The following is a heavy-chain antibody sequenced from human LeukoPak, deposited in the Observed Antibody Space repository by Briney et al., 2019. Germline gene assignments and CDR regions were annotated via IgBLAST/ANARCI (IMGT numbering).Heavy chain of an antibody. D-gene: IGHD3-10*01. J-gene: IGHJ4*02. CDR3: ARASYGSGSSPFDY. CDR1: GGSINSYY. V-gene: IGHV4-59*01. CDR2: ISHSGST. Sequence: SETLSLTCSVTGGSINSYYWSWIRQPPGKGLEWIGYISHSGSTDSNPSLKSRVTISLDTSKNQFSLKLTSVTAADTAVYYCARASYGSGSSPFDYWGQGTLVTVSP.